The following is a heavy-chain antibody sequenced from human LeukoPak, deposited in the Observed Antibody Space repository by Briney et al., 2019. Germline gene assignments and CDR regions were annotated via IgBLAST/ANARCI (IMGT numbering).Heavy chain of an antibody. CDR1: GYTFTSYW. CDR3: ARHGDYCSGGSCYDCFDY. V-gene: IGHV5-51*01. Sequence: GGTLQISCQGSGYTFTSYWIGGGRQVPGKGLEWMGIIYPGDSDTRYSPSFQGQVTISADKSISTAYLQWSSLKASDTAMYYCARHGDYCSGGSCYDCFDYWGQGTLVTVSS. D-gene: IGHD2-15*01. J-gene: IGHJ4*02. CDR2: IYPGDSDT.